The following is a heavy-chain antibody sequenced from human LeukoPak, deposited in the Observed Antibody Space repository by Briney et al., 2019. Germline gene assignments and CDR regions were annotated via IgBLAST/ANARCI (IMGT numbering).Heavy chain of an antibody. D-gene: IGHD6-19*01. Sequence: SETLSLTCTVSGGSIRSYYWSWIRQPPGKGLKWIGYIYYSGSTNYNPSLKSRVTISVDTSKNQFSLKLSSVTAADTAVYYCARLFSSSGWYRAFDIWGQGTMVTVSS. CDR2: IYYSGST. V-gene: IGHV4-59*08. CDR3: ARLFSSSGWYRAFDI. CDR1: GGSIRSYY. J-gene: IGHJ3*02.